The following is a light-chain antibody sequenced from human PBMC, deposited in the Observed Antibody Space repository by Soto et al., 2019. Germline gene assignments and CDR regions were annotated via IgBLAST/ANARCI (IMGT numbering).Light chain of an antibody. CDR2: KAS. V-gene: IGKV1-5*03. CDR3: QQYNSDPWT. CDR1: QSISSW. J-gene: IGKJ1*01. Sequence: DIQMAQSPSILAASVGDRVTITCRASQSISSWLAWYQQKPGKAPKVLIYKASSLESGVPSRFSGSGSGTEFTLTSSSLQPDEFATYYCQQYNSDPWTFGGGTKVEIK.